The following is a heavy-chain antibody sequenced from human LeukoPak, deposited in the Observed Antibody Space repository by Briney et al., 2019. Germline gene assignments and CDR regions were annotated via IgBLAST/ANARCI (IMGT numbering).Heavy chain of an antibody. CDR3: ARRVSGDYGHWFDP. CDR1: GGSISSYY. D-gene: IGHD4-17*01. Sequence: PSETLSLTCTVSGGSISSYYWSWIRQPPGKGLEWIGYNSYSGSANYNPSLKSRVTILLDTPKNQFSLKLSSVTAADAAIYSCARRVSGDYGHWFDPWGQGTLVTVSS. CDR2: NSYSGSA. J-gene: IGHJ5*02. V-gene: IGHV4-59*01.